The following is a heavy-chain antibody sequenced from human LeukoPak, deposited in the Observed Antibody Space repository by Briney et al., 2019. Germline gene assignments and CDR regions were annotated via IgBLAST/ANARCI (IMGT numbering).Heavy chain of an antibody. V-gene: IGHV4-31*11. CDR3: ARGWELPHYFDY. J-gene: IGHJ4*02. Sequence: PLSLTCAXSGGSISSGGCYWSWIRQHPGKGLELIVYIYYRGSTYYNPSLKSRVTISVDTSKNQFSLKLSSVTAADTAVYYCARGWELPHYFDYWGQGTLVTVSS. D-gene: IGHD1-26*01. CDR1: GGSISSGGCY. CDR2: IYYRGST.